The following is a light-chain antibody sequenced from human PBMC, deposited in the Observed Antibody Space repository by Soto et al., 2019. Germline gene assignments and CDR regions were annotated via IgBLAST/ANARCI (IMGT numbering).Light chain of an antibody. J-gene: IGKJ2*02. Sequence: DIQMTQSPSTLSASVGDRVTITCRASQSISSWLAWYQQKPGKAPKLLIYDASSLESGVPSRFSGSGSGTEFTLTISCLQPDDFATYYCQQYNSWGTFGQGTKLEIK. CDR2: DAS. V-gene: IGKV1-5*01. CDR1: QSISSW. CDR3: QQYNSWGT.